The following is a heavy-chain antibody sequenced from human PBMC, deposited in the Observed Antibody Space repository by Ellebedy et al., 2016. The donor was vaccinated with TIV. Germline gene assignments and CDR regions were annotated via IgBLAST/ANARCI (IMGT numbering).Heavy chain of an antibody. D-gene: IGHD1-14*01. CDR3: TKDIKPGGADY. CDR1: GLTFSTYA. CDR2: ISGSGGST. Sequence: GESLKISCVASGLTFSTYAMSWVRQAPGKGLEWVSAISGSGGSTYYADSVKGRFTISRDNSENTLYLQMNSLRTEDTAFYYCTKDIKPGGADYWGQGTLVTVSS. V-gene: IGHV3-23*01. J-gene: IGHJ4*02.